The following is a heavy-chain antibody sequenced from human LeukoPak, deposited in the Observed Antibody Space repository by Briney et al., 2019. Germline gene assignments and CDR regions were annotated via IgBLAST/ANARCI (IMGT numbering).Heavy chain of an antibody. CDR1: GYSFTSYW. CDR3: ARLHFLHYYDSSGYYHDAFDI. CDR2: IYPGDSDT. Sequence: PGESLKISCKGSGYSFTSYWIGWVRQMPGKGLEWMGIIYPGDSDTRYSPSFQGQVTISADKSISTAYLQWSSLKASDTAMYYCARLHFLHYYDSSGYYHDAFDIWGQGTMVTVSS. J-gene: IGHJ3*02. V-gene: IGHV5-51*01. D-gene: IGHD3-22*01.